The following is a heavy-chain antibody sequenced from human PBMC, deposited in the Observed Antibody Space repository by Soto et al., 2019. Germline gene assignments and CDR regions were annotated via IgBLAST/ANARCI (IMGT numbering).Heavy chain of an antibody. CDR1: GYSFTNYW. Sequence: GESLKISCKGSGYSFTNYWIAWMRQMPGEGLEYMGIIYPSDSTARYSPSFQGQVTFSVDKSISTAYLQWNSLKASDTAMYYCARHGFYGDYASNYFDPWGQGTLVTVSS. CDR3: ARHGFYGDYASNYFDP. CDR2: IYPSDSTA. V-gene: IGHV5-51*01. D-gene: IGHD4-17*01. J-gene: IGHJ5*02.